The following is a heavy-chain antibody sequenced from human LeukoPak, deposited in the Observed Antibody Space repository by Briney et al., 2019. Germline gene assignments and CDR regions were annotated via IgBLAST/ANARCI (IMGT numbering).Heavy chain of an antibody. V-gene: IGHV3-30-3*01. CDR1: GFTFSSYA. J-gene: IGHJ4*02. Sequence: GGSLRLSCAASGFTFSSYAMYWVRQTPGKGLEWVTVISNDGSNKYYADSVKGRFTVSRDNSRNTLFLEMNSLRTEDTSVYYCARSGCSSTSCSPEYWGQGTLVSVFS. CDR3: ARSGCSSTSCSPEY. D-gene: IGHD2-2*01. CDR2: ISNDGSNK.